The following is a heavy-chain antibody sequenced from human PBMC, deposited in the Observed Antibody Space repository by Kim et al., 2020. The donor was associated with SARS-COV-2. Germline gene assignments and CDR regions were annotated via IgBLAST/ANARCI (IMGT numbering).Heavy chain of an antibody. Sequence: GGSLRLSCAAPGFTFRSYAMTWVRQAPGKGLEWVSTISGSGGTTYHADSVKGRFTISRDNSKNTLYLQMNSLRAEDTAVYYCSRDKYCSSASCYGMGWYFDLWGRGTLVAVSS. CDR3: SRDKYCSSASCYGMGWYFDL. V-gene: IGHV3-23*01. J-gene: IGHJ2*01. CDR1: GFTFRSYA. CDR2: ISGSGGTT. D-gene: IGHD2-2*01.